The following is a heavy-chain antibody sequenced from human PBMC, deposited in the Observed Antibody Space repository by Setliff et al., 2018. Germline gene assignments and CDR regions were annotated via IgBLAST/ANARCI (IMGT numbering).Heavy chain of an antibody. CDR1: GYTFTNYG. Sequence: ASVKVSCKASGYTFTNYGINWVRQAPGQGLEWMGWISPYTGNTFYAPQFQGKVIMTTDTSTNTAYMELRSLRSDDTAVYYCERLVRYCTTTSCQRTSGDDFWGQGTLVTVSS. D-gene: IGHD2-2*01. CDR2: ISPYTGNT. V-gene: IGHV1-18*01. CDR3: ERLVRYCTTTSCQRTSGDDF. J-gene: IGHJ4*02.